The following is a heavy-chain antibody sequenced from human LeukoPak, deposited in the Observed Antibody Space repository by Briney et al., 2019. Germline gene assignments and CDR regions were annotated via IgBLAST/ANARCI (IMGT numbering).Heavy chain of an antibody. V-gene: IGHV3-21*01. CDR1: GFTFSSYS. CDR2: ISSSSSYI. Sequence: GGSLRLSCAASGFTFSSYSMNWVRQAPGKGLEWVSSISSSSSYIYYADSVKGRFTISRDNAKNSLYLQMKSLRAEDTAVYYCARGRGEQLGGYWGQGTLVTVSS. J-gene: IGHJ4*02. CDR3: ARGRGEQLGGY. D-gene: IGHD6-6*01.